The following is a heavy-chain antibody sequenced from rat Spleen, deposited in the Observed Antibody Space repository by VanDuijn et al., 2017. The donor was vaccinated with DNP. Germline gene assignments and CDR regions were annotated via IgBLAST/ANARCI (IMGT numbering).Heavy chain of an antibody. J-gene: IGHJ2*01. Sequence: EVQLVESGGGLVQPGRSLKLSCAASGFTFSDFNMAWVRQAPKKGLEWVAAISTSGDSTHYRDSVKGRFTISRDNAKRTLYLQMDSLRSEDTATYYCTTLRVGWGQGVMVTVSS. CDR2: ISTSGDST. CDR1: GFTFSDFN. V-gene: IGHV5S23*01. CDR3: TTLRVG. D-gene: IGHD1-4*01.